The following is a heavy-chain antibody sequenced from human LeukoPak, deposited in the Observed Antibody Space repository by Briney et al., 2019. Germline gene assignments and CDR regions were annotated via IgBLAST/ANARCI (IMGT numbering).Heavy chain of an antibody. D-gene: IGHD6-6*01. Sequence: GGSLRLSCAPSVVTFNSYSMNWVRQAPGKGLEWVSSISSSSYIYYADSVKGRFTISRDNAKNSLLLQMDSLRAEDTAVYYCARDEKGYSSSGPADYWGQGTLVTVSS. CDR2: ISSSSYI. V-gene: IGHV3-21*01. CDR1: VVTFNSYS. CDR3: ARDEKGYSSSGPADY. J-gene: IGHJ4*02.